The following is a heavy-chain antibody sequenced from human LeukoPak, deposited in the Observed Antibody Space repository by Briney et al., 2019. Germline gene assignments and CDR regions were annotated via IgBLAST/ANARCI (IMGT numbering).Heavy chain of an antibody. CDR3: ARMYDYSNFYFDY. CDR2: IYPGDSDT. J-gene: IGHJ4*02. Sequence: GESLKISCQGSGSSFTSYWIGWVRQLPGKGLEWMGIIYPGDSDTRYSPSFQGQVTISADKSISTAYLQWSSLKASDTAMFYCARMYDYSNFYFDYWGQGTLVTVSS. D-gene: IGHD4-11*01. V-gene: IGHV5-51*01. CDR1: GSSFTSYW.